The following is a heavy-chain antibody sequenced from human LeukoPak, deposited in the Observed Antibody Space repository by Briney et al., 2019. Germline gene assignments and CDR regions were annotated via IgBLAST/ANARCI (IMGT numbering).Heavy chain of an antibody. CDR3: TRVRGYDILTGPAY. J-gene: IGHJ4*02. CDR2: IRSKAYGGTT. Sequence: PGGSLRLSCAASGFTFSSYWMSWVRQAPGKGLEWVGFIRSKAYGGTTEYAASVKGRFTISRDDSKSIAYLQMNSLKTEDTAVYYCTRVRGYDILTGPAYWGQGTLVTVSS. D-gene: IGHD3-9*01. CDR1: GFTFSSYW. V-gene: IGHV3-49*04.